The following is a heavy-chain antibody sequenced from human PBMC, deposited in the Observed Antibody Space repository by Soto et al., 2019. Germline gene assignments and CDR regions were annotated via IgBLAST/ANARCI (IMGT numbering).Heavy chain of an antibody. D-gene: IGHD3-22*01. V-gene: IGHV3-11*01. J-gene: IGHJ5*02. CDR1: GFTFSDYY. CDR3: ARAPPGFTMIVVGWFDP. Sequence: PGGSLRLSCAASGFTFSDYYMSWIRQAPGKGLEWVSYISSSGSTIYYADSVKGRFTISRDNAKNSLYLQMNSLRAEDTAVYYCARAPPGFTMIVVGWFDPWGQGTLVTVSS. CDR2: ISSSGSTI.